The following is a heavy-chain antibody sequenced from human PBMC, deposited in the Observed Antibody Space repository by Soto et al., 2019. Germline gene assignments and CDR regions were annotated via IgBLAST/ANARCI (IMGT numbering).Heavy chain of an antibody. J-gene: IGHJ4*02. CDR2: IYPGGSDI. CDR3: ARQRFFDY. V-gene: IGHV5-51*01. D-gene: IGHD4-17*01. CDR1: GYIFHNYW. Sequence: GASLKISCKGSGYIFHNYWIGWVRQMPGKGLEWMGIIYPGGSDIRYNPSFQGQVTISADKSISTTYLQWSSLKASDTAMYYCARQRFFDYWGQGTLVTVSS.